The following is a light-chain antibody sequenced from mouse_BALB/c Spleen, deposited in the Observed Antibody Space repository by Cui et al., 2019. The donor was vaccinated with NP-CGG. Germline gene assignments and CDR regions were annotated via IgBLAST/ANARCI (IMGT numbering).Light chain of an antibody. CDR1: IGAVTTSNY. V-gene: IGLV1*01. J-gene: IGLJ1*01. Sequence: HAVVTQESTRTTSPGETVTLTCRSSIGAVTTSNYANWVQEKPDHLFTGLIGGTNNRAPGVPARFSGSLIGDKAALTITGAQTEDEAIYFCALWYSNHWVFGGGTKLTVL. CDR2: GTN. CDR3: ALWYSNHWV.